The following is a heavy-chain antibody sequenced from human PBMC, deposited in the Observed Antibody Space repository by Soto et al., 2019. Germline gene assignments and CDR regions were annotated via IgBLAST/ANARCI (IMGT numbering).Heavy chain of an antibody. V-gene: IGHV3-74*01. CDR1: GFTFSSYW. D-gene: IGHD3-10*01. CDR2: INSDGSGT. Sequence: GGSLRLSCAASGFTFSSYWMHWFRQAPGKGLVWVSRINSDGSGTTYADSVKGRFTISRDNAKNTLYLQMNGLRAEDTAVYYCARWFTYGNFDYFDYWGQGTQVTVS. J-gene: IGHJ4*02. CDR3: ARWFTYGNFDYFDY.